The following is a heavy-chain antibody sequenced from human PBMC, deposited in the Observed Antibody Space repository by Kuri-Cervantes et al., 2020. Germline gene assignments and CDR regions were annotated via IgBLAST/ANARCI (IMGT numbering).Heavy chain of an antibody. D-gene: IGHD4-23*01. CDR1: GYTFTSYG. V-gene: IGHV1-18*01. J-gene: IGHJ4*02. CDR3: AGDPDYGGNSGVDY. CDR2: ISAYNGNT. Sequence: ASVKVSCKASGYTFTSYGISWVRQAPGQGLEWMGWISAYNGNTNYAQKLQGRVTMTTDTSTSTAYMELRSLRSDDTAVYYCAGDPDYGGNSGVDYWGQGTLVTVSS.